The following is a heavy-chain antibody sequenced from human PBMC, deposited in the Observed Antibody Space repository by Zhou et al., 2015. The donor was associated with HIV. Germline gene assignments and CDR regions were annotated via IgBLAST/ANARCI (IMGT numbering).Heavy chain of an antibody. J-gene: IGHJ4*02. CDR3: AKDLGLFSTDF. CDR2: INPNGTST. Sequence: QVQLVQSGAEVKKPGASVKVSCKASGYRFSDYYMHWVRQAPGQGLEWLGLINPNGTSTTYAQKFQGRVTMTRDTSTSTVYVEVSSLRSDDTAVYYCAKDLGLFSTDFWGQGTLVIVSS. CDR1: GYRFSDYY. D-gene: IGHD3/OR15-3a*01. V-gene: IGHV1-46*01.